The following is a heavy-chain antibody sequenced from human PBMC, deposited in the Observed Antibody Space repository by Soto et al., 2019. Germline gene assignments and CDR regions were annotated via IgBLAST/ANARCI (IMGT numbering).Heavy chain of an antibody. CDR1: GGSISSSNW. CDR2: IYHSGST. Sequence: SETLSLTCAVSGGSISSSNWWSWVRQPPGKGLEWIGEIYHSGSTNYNPSLKSRVTISVDKSKNQFSLRLSSVTAADTAVYSCARHPGYCSGSNCYGYYTMDVWGQGTTVTVSS. CDR3: ARHPGYCSGSNCYGYYTMDV. J-gene: IGHJ6*02. D-gene: IGHD2-2*01. V-gene: IGHV4-4*02.